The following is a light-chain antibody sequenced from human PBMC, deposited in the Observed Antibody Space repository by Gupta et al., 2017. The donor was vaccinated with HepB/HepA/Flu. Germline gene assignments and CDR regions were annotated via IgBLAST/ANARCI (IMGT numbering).Light chain of an antibody. CDR2: KDS. V-gene: IGLV3-25*03. CDR3: QSAYSSGTYVV. CDR1: ALPKQY. J-gene: IGLJ2*01. Sequence: SYELTQPPSVSVSPGQTARITCSGDALPKQYAYWYQQKPGQAPVLVIYKDSERPSGIPERFSGSSSGTTVTLTISGVQAEDEADYYCQSAYSSGTYVVFGGVTKLTVL.